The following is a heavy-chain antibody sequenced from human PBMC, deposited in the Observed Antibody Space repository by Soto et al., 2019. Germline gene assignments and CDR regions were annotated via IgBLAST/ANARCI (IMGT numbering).Heavy chain of an antibody. CDR1: GYSFTSYW. Sequence: PGESLKISCKGSGYSFTSYWMTWVRQAPGKGLEWVANIDEDGNEKNIVDSVKGRFTIFRDNAKSSLYLQMNSLRVEDTAMYYCARDRGYNCYDYWGQGTVVTVSS. CDR3: ARDRGYNCYDY. V-gene: IGHV3-7*05. CDR2: IDEDGNEK. J-gene: IGHJ4*02. D-gene: IGHD5-18*01.